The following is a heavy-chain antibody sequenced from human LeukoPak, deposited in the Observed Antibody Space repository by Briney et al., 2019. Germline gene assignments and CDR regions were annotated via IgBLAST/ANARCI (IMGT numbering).Heavy chain of an antibody. CDR1: GYTFTSYG. J-gene: IGHJ4*02. CDR3: ARDESATYYDFWSGYEFDY. D-gene: IGHD3-3*01. V-gene: IGHV1-18*01. CDR2: IGAYNGNT. Sequence: ASVKVSCKASGYTFTSYGISWVRQAPGQGLEWMGWIGAYNGNTNYAQKLQGRVTMTTDTSTSTAYMELRSLRSDDTAVYYCARDESATYYDFWSGYEFDYWGQGTLVTVSS.